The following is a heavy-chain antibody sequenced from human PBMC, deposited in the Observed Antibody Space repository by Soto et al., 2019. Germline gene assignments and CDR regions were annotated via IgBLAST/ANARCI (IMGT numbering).Heavy chain of an antibody. V-gene: IGHV2-5*02. CDR1: GFSLATSGVA. CDR3: AHLASLGRGWYSPFAY. D-gene: IGHD6-19*01. Sequence: QITLKESGPTLVKPTQTLTLTCTFSGFSLATSGVAVGWIRQAPGKALEWLALIYWDDDKRYSPSLKSRLTITKDTSKNQVVLTMTNMDPVDTATYYCAHLASLGRGWYSPFAYWGLGALVTVSS. CDR2: IYWDDDK. J-gene: IGHJ4*02.